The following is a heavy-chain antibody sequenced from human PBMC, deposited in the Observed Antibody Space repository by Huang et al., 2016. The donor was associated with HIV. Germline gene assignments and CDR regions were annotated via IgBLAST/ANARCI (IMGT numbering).Heavy chain of an antibody. CDR3: ARGLGRTRRFDY. D-gene: IGHD2-2*01. V-gene: IGHV1-8*01. CDR2: MNPNSGNT. Sequence: QVQLVQSGAEVRKPGASVKVSCKASGYTFSSYDINWVRQAPGQGLEWMGWMNPNSGNTGYAQKFKGRFAMTRNTSMTTAYMELRSLRSDDTAVYFCARGLGRTRRFDYWGQGALVNVYS. CDR1: GYTFSSYD. J-gene: IGHJ4*02.